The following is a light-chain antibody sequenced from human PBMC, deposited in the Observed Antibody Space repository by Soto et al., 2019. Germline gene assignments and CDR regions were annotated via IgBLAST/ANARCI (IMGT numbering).Light chain of an antibody. V-gene: IGKV3-11*01. CDR2: DAS. J-gene: IGKJ4*01. CDR3: QQREDWPRA. CDR1: QSVGDY. Sequence: EIVLTQSPATLSLSPGERTTLSCRASQSVGDYLGWYQQKHGQAPRLLIYDASQSATGVPARFSASGSGTDFTLTISSLEPEDFAIYYCQQREDWPRAFGGGTKVEFK.